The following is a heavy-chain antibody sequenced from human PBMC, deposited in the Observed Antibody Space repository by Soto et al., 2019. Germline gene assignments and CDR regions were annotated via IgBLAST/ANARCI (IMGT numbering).Heavy chain of an antibody. CDR2: IGGDGANI. CDR3: ATYTQTNRADY. V-gene: IGHV3-23*01. J-gene: IGHJ4*02. Sequence: GGSLRLSCAASGFTFMSSAMKWVRQAPGKGLEWVSVIGGDGANIHYADSVKGRFTISRDNSKDTLYLQMDSLRAEDTAEYYCATYTQTNRADYWGQGTLVTVSS. CDR1: GFTFMSSA.